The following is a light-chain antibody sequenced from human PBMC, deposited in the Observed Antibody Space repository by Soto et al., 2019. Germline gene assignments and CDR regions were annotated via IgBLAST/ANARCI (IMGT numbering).Light chain of an antibody. CDR2: TTS. Sequence: DVQMTQSPSAVSASVGDRVNITCRASQGISNYLAWFQQKPGKVPKRLIYTTSTLQSGVPSRLSGSRSGTEFTLTISSLQPEDIATYYCLQHNSYPRTFGGGTKVDIK. CDR3: LQHNSYPRT. V-gene: IGKV1-17*03. J-gene: IGKJ4*01. CDR1: QGISNY.